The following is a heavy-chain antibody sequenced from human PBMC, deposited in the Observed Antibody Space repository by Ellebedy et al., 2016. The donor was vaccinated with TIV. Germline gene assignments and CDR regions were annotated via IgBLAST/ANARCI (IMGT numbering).Heavy chain of an antibody. CDR3: AKDRITLVRDFDS. CDR2: ITYNGGHE. Sequence: GESLKISCVGSGFNFKDHGIHWVRQAPGKGLEWVAVITYNGGHEFYTDSVKGRFTISRDNSKNTVFLQMTSLRPEDTARYFCAKDRITLVRDFDSWGLGTLVTVSS. D-gene: IGHD3-10*01. J-gene: IGHJ5*01. CDR1: GFNFKDHG. V-gene: IGHV3-30*18.